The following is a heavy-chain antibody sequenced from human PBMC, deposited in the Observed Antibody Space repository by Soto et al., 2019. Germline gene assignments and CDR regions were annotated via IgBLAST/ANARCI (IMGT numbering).Heavy chain of an antibody. D-gene: IGHD2-15*01. Sequence: QVQLVQSGAEVKKPGASVKVSCKASGYTFTSYYMHWVRQAPGQGLEWMGIINPSGGSTSYAQKFHGRVTMTRDTSTSTVYMELSSLRSEDTAVYYCARVRGYCSGGSCYLFDYWGQGTLVTVSS. CDR3: ARVRGYCSGGSCYLFDY. CDR2: INPSGGST. CDR1: GYTFTSYY. V-gene: IGHV1-46*03. J-gene: IGHJ4*02.